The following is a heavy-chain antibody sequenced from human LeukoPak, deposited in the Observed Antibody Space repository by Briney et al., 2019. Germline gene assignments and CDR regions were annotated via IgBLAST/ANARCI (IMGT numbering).Heavy chain of an antibody. CDR3: ATLGGKRGGRDYDSSGYWYY. Sequence: SETLSLTRTVSGGSISSSSYYWGWLRQPPGKGLAWIGSIYYSGSDYRNPSRTRRGTISVDPAKNQISLRMRSLTAEDPGVYHCATLGGKRGGRDYDSSGYWYYWGQGTLVTVSS. J-gene: IGHJ4*02. CDR1: GGSISSSSYY. V-gene: IGHV4-39*07. CDR2: IYYSGSD. D-gene: IGHD3-22*01.